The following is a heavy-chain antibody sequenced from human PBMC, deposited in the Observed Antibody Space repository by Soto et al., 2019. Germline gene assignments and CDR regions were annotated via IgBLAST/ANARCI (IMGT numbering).Heavy chain of an antibody. CDR1: GGSISSGGYY. CDR2: IYYSGST. D-gene: IGHD3-22*01. CDR3: ARAFGHEYYDSSGYYSWFDP. J-gene: IGHJ5*02. Sequence: SETLSLTCTVSGGSISSGGYYWSWIRQHPGKGLEWIGYIYYSGSTYYNPSLKSRVTISVDTSKKQFSLKLNSVTAADTAVYYCARAFGHEYYDSSGYYSWFDPWGQGTLVTVSS. V-gene: IGHV4-31*03.